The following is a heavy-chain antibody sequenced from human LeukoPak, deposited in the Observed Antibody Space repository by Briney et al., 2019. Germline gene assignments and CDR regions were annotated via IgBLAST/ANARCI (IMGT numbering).Heavy chain of an antibody. CDR3: ARAGTTVTGGDAFDL. CDR1: GYDFIPFG. Sequence: ASVTVSCKASGYDFIPFGISWVRQAPGQGLEWMGGIRPSSGNPNYAQKSQDRLTMSTDTSTGIAYMHLRSLRSDDTAVYYCARAGTTVTGGDAFDLWGQGTVVTVSS. V-gene: IGHV1-18*01. J-gene: IGHJ3*01. CDR2: IRPSSGNP. D-gene: IGHD1-1*01.